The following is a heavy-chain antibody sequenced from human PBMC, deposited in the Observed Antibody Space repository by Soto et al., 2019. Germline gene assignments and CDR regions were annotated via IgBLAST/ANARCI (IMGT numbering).Heavy chain of an antibody. J-gene: IGHJ4*02. Sequence: QVQLVESGGGGVQPGRSLRLSCAASGFTFSSYGMHWVRQAPGKGLEWVAVISYDGSNKYYEDYVKGRFTISRDNSKNTLYLQMNSLRAEDTAVYYCAKGRFDSSGWPYFDYWGQGTLVTVSS. D-gene: IGHD6-19*01. CDR1: GFTFSSYG. CDR3: AKGRFDSSGWPYFDY. CDR2: ISYDGSNK. V-gene: IGHV3-30*18.